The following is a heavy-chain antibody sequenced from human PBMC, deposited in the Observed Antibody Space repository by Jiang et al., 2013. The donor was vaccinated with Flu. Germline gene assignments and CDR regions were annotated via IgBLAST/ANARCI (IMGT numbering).Heavy chain of an antibody. CDR3: ARVRRGSSWSDAFDI. CDR2: IYYSGST. J-gene: IGHJ3*02. D-gene: IGHD6-13*01. Sequence: PGLVKPSETLSLTCTVSGDSVSSGSYYWSWIRQPPGKGLEWIGYIYYSGSTNYNPSLKSRVTISVDTSKNQFSLKLSSVTAADTAVYYCARVRRGSSWSDAFDIWGQGTMVTVSS. CDR1: GDSVSSGSYY. V-gene: IGHV4-61*01.